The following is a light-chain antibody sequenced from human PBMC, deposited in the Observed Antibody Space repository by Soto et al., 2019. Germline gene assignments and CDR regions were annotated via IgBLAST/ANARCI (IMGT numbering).Light chain of an antibody. V-gene: IGKV1-12*01. CDR3: QQGDSFPFT. J-gene: IGKJ4*01. CDR1: QDISSW. Sequence: DIQMTQSPSSVSASVGDRVTITCRASQDISSWVAWYQQKPGKAPKLLISAASSLQSAVPRRFSGSGSGTDFTLVISSLPAEDFATYFCQQGDSFPFTLGGGTKVDTK. CDR2: AAS.